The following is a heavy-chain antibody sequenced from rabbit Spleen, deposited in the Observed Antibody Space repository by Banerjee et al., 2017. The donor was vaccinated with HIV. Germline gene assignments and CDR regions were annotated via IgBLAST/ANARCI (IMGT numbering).Heavy chain of an antibody. V-gene: IGHV1S40*01. CDR2: IGAGVTYTT. CDR1: GFSFSYSDY. J-gene: IGHJ4*01. D-gene: IGHD2-1*01. CDR3: ATYVDYDGDFNL. Sequence: QSLEESGGDLVKPGASLTLTCTASGFSFSYSDYMCWVRQPPGKGPEWIACIGAGVTYTTYYATWAKGRFTISKTSSTTVTLQMTSLTAADTATYFCATYVDYDGDFNLWGQGTLVTVS.